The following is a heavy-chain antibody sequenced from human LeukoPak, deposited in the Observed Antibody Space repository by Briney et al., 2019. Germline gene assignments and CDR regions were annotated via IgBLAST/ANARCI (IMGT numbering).Heavy chain of an antibody. Sequence: PSQTLSLTCTVSGGSISSGGYYWSWIRQPPGKGLEWIGYIYHSGSTYYNPSLKGRVTISVDRSKNQFSLKLSSVTAADTAVYYCARARRPLDIVVVPAAINLDYWGQGTLVTVSS. CDR2: IYHSGST. V-gene: IGHV4-30-2*01. D-gene: IGHD2-2*03. J-gene: IGHJ4*02. CDR1: GGSISSGGYY. CDR3: ARARRPLDIVVVPAAINLDY.